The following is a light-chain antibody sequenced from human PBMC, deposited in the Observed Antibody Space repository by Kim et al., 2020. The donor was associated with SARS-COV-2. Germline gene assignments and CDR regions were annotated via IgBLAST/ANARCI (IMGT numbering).Light chain of an antibody. CDR3: QSYDSNNHVWV. J-gene: IGLJ3*02. Sequence: NFMLTQPLSVSESPGKTVAISCTRSSGKIATNYVQWYQQRPASAPTTVIYLHDRRPSGVPNRFSASIDTSSNSASLTISGLKTEDEADYYCQSYDSNNHVWVFGGGTQLTVL. V-gene: IGLV6-57*03. CDR1: SGKIATNY. CDR2: LHD.